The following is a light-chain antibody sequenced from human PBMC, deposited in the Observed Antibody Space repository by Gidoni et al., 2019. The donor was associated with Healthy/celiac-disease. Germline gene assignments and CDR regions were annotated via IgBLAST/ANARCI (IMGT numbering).Light chain of an antibody. Sequence: QSALTQPAFVSGPPGQSITISCTGPSSDVGGYNYVSWYQQHPGKAPKLMIYEVSNRPSGVSNRFSGSKSGNTASLTISGLQAEDEADYYCTSFTNSRVFGGGTKLTVL. V-gene: IGLV2-14*01. CDR2: EVS. CDR3: TSFTNSRV. J-gene: IGLJ2*01. CDR1: SSDVGGYNY.